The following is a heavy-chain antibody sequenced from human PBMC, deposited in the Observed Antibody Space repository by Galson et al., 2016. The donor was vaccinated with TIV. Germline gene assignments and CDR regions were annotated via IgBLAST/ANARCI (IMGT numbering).Heavy chain of an antibody. V-gene: IGHV4-39*07. D-gene: IGHD5-24*01. CDR3: ARPNSYYSYPMDV. J-gene: IGHJ6*02. CDR1: DGSITTSSYC. CDR2: IYYTGST. Sequence: TLSLTCTVSDGSITTSSYCWGWIRQPPGKGLEWIGSIYYTGSTYYNPSLKSRVTISADRSKNQLSLKLTSVTAADTAVYYCARPNSYYSYPMDVWGQGTPVTVSS.